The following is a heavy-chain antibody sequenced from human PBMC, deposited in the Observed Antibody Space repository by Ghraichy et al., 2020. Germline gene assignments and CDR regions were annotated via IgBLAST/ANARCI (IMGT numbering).Heavy chain of an antibody. CDR1: GFTFSNAW. D-gene: IGHD2-2*02. J-gene: IGHJ6*03. CDR3: TTDPDIVVVPAAIDGLSWLRRAYYYYYYYMDV. V-gene: IGHV3-15*01. CDR2: IKSKTDGGTT. Sequence: GGSLRLSCAASGFTFSNAWMSWVRQAPGKGLEWVGRIKSKTDGGTTDYAAPVKGRFTISRDDSKNTLYLQMNSLKTEDTAVYYCTTDPDIVVVPAAIDGLSWLRRAYYYYYYYMDVWGKGTTVTVSS.